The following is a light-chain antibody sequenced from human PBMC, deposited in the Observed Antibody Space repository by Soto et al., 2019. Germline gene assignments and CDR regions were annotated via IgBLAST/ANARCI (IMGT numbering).Light chain of an antibody. CDR3: QSYDTRLSGSI. V-gene: IGLV1-40*01. CDR2: ANS. Sequence: QSVLTQPPSVSGAPGQRVTVSCTGSSSNIGGGFDVQWFQQLPGAAPKVVIYANSNRPSGVPDRFSGSKSGTSASLAITGLQVEDEADYYCQSYDTRLSGSIFGGGTKVTVL. CDR1: SSNIGGGFD. J-gene: IGLJ2*01.